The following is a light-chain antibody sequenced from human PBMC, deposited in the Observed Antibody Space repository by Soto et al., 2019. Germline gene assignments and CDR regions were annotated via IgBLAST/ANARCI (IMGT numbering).Light chain of an antibody. V-gene: IGKV3-11*01. CDR1: QSVNNF. J-gene: IGKJ4*01. CDR2: DTS. CDR3: QQRSSWPLT. Sequence: EIVLTQSPATLSLSPGERATLSCRASQSVNNFLAWYQQKPGQAPRLLIYDTSNRATGVPARFSGSGSGTDFTLTISTLEPEDFAVYYCQQRSSWPLTFGGGTKVEIK.